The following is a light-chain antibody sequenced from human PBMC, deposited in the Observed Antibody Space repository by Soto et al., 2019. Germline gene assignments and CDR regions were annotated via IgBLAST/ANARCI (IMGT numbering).Light chain of an antibody. V-gene: IGKV1-39*01. CDR1: QSISSY. CDR3: QQYYSYPPT. CDR2: AAS. Sequence: DIRMTRSPSSLSASVGDRVTITCRASQSISSYLNWYQKRPGKAPKFLIYAASTLQSGVPSRFRGSGYGTDLTITISCMQSEDFETYYCQQYYSYPPTFGHGTKVDIK. J-gene: IGKJ1*01.